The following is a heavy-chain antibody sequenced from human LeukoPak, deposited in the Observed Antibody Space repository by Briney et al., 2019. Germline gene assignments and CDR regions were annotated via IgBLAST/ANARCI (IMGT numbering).Heavy chain of an antibody. D-gene: IGHD5-18*01. CDR1: GGSISSYY. J-gene: IGHJ3*02. V-gene: IGHV4-59*01. Sequence: SETLSLTCTVSGGSISSYYWSWIRQPPGKGLEWIGYIYYSGSTNYNPSLKSRVTISVDTSKNQFSLKLSSVTAADTAVYYCARVDVAAMGSHAFDIWGQGTMVTVSS. CDR3: ARVDVAAMGSHAFDI. CDR2: IYYSGST.